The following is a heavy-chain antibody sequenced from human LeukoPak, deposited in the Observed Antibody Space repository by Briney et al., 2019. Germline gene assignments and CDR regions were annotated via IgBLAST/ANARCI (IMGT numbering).Heavy chain of an antibody. CDR2: IYTSGST. Sequence: SETLSLTCTVSGGSISSYYWSWIRQPPGKGLEWIGYIYTSGSTNYNPSPKSRVTISVDTSKNQFSLKLSSVTAADTAVYYCASSGYTNNWFDPWGQGTLVTVSS. CDR3: ASSGYTNNWFDP. CDR1: GGSISSYY. D-gene: IGHD3-22*01. V-gene: IGHV4-4*09. J-gene: IGHJ5*02.